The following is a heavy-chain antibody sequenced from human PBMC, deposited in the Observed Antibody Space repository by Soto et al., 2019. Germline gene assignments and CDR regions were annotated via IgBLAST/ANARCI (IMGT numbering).Heavy chain of an antibody. CDR2: INPNGGET. Sequence: ASVKVSCKASGYTFTAYYIIWVRQAPGQGPEWMGWINPNGGETNYAQRFQDRVTLTTDTSISAAYMELSGLRSDDTALYYCARDSGYSYGLPDYWGQGTLVTVSS. D-gene: IGHD5-18*01. V-gene: IGHV1-2*02. CDR1: GYTFTAYY. J-gene: IGHJ4*02. CDR3: ARDSGYSYGLPDY.